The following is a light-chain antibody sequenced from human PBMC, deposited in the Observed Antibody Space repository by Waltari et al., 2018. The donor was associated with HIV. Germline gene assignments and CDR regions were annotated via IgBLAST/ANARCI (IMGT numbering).Light chain of an antibody. J-gene: IGKJ2*01. V-gene: IGKV6-21*01. CDR1: QNIGSN. CDR3: HQSSSLPHT. CDR2: YAS. Sequence: EIVLTRSPDFQSVTPKETVTITCRSSQNIGSNLHWYQQKPDQSPKLVIKYASRSFSGVPSRFSGSGSGTDFSLTISRLEAEDAATYFCHQSSSLPHTFGQGTKLEIK.